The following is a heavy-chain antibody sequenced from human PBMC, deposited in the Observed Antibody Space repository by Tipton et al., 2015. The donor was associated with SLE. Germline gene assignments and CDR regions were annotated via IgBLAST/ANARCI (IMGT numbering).Heavy chain of an antibody. V-gene: IGHV1-46*01. CDR2: INPSGGST. CDR1: GYTFTGYY. J-gene: IGHJ3*02. CDR3: ASGDQYAFDI. Sequence: QLVQSGAEVKKPGASVKVSCKASGYTFTGYYMHWVRQAPGQGLEWMGIINPSGGSTSYAKKLQGRVTMTTDTSTSTAYMELRSLRTDDTAVYYCASGDQYAFDIWGQGTMVTVSS. D-gene: IGHD3-10*01.